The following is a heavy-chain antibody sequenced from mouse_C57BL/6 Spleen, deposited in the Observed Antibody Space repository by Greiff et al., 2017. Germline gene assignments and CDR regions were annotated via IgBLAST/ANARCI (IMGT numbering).Heavy chain of an antibody. J-gene: IGHJ2*01. V-gene: IGHV14-1*01. CDR1: GFNLKDYY. Sequence: VQLQQSGAELVRPGASVKLSCTASGFNLKDYYMHWVKQRPEQGLEWIGRIDPEDGDTEYAPKFQGKATMTADTSSNTAYLQLSSLTSEDTAVYCCTTGIYYGNYYFDYWGQGTTLPVSS. CDR2: IDPEDGDT. CDR3: TTGIYYGNYYFDY. D-gene: IGHD2-1*01.